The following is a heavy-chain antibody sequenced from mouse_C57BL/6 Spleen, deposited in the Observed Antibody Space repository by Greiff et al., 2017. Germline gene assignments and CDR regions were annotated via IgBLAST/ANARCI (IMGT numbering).Heavy chain of an antibody. CDR3: ARDGYYSLDY. CDR2: IWGVGST. J-gene: IGHJ4*01. V-gene: IGHV2-6*01. Sequence: VMLVESGPGLVAPSQSLSITCTVSGFSLTRYGVDWVRPSPGKGLEWLGVIWGVGSTNYNSALKSRLSISKDNSKSQVFLKMNSLQTDDTAMYYCARDGYYSLDYWGQGTSGTVSS. D-gene: IGHD2-3*01. CDR1: GFSLTRYG.